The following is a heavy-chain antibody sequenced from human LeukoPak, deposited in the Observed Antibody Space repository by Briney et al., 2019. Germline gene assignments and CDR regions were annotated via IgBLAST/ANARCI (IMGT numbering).Heavy chain of an antibody. CDR3: ARSTRGGFDY. CDR2: IYHSGST. CDR1: GGSISSGGYS. J-gene: IGHJ4*02. Sequence: PSETLSLTCAVSGGSISSGGYSWSWIRQPLGKGLEWIGYIYHSGSTYYNPSLKSRVTISVDRSKNQFSLKLSSVTAADTAVYYCARSTRGGFDYWGQGTLVTVSS. D-gene: IGHD3-10*01. V-gene: IGHV4-30-2*01.